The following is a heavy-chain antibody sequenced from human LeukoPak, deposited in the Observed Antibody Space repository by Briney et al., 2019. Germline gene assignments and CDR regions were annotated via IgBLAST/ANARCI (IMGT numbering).Heavy chain of an antibody. CDR3: ARGDAYYDFWSGYYTGWHFDY. V-gene: IGHV4-59*01. CDR1: GGSISSYY. Sequence: PSETLSLTCTVSGGSISSYYWGWIRQPPGKGLEWMGYIYYSGSTNYNPSLKSRVTISVDTSKNQFSLKLSSVTAADTAVYYCARGDAYYDFWSGYYTGWHFDYWGQGTLVTVSS. J-gene: IGHJ4*02. D-gene: IGHD3-3*01. CDR2: IYYSGST.